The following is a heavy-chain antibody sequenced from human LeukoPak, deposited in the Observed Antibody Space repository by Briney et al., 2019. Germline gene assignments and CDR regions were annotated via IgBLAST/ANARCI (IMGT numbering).Heavy chain of an antibody. V-gene: IGHV3-53*01. J-gene: IGHJ4*02. D-gene: IGHD5-18*01. CDR3: ARDRTAISLVPDYYFDY. CDR2: FYSGGST. Sequence: GGSLRLSCAASGFTVSSNYMSWVRQAPGKGLEWVSVFYSGGSTYYADSVQGRFTISRDNSKNTVHLQMNSLRAEDTAVYYCARDRTAISLVPDYYFDYWGQGTLVTVSS. CDR1: GFTVSSNY.